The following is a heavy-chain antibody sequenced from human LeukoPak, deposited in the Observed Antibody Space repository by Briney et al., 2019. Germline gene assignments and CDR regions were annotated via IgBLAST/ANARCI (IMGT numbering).Heavy chain of an antibody. CDR1: GFTFSSYA. D-gene: IGHD1-26*01. V-gene: IGHV3-30*04. Sequence: GRSLRLSCAASGFTFSSYAMHWVRQAPGKGLEWVAVISYDGSNKYYADSVKGRFTISRDNSKNTLYLQMNSLRAEDTAVYYCASEGCRSQPKKALVYWGQGTLVTVSS. J-gene: IGHJ4*02. CDR2: ISYDGSNK. CDR3: ASEGCRSQPKKALVY.